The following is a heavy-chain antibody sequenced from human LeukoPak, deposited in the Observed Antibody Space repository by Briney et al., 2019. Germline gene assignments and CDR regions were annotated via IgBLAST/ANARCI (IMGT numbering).Heavy chain of an antibody. Sequence: GGSLRLSCAAARFTFSSSTRNWVRKAPGKGLEWVSSISSSSSYIYYADSVKGRFTISRDNAKNSLYLQMNSLRAEDTPVYYCARTVELPDAFDIWGQGTMVTVSS. V-gene: IGHV3-21*01. J-gene: IGHJ3*02. CDR3: ARTVELPDAFDI. CDR2: ISSSSSYI. D-gene: IGHD1-26*01. CDR1: RFTFSSST.